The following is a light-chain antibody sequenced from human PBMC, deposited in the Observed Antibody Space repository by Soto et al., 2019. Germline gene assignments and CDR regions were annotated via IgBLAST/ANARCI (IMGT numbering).Light chain of an antibody. V-gene: IGLV4-69*01. J-gene: IGLJ1*01. CDR1: SGHSNYA. CDR3: QTWATGSYV. CDR2: VNSDGSH. Sequence: LVLTQSPSASASLGASVKLTCTLSSGHSNYAIAWHQQQSEKGPRYLMKVNSDGSHSKGDGIPDRFSGSSSGAERYLSISSLQSEDEADYYCQTWATGSYVFGTGTKLTVL.